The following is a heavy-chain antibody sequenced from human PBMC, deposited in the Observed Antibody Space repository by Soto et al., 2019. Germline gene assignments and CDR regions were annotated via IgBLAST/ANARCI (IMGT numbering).Heavy chain of an antibody. Sequence: ETLSLTCTVSRGSIRSTTYYWGWLRQPPGKELEWIGSIYYSGTTYYNPSLRSRVTISVDTSKNQLSLKLPSVTAADTAVYYCARHALGGFWYFDLWGRGTLV. CDR3: ARHALGGFWYFDL. J-gene: IGHJ2*01. V-gene: IGHV4-39*01. CDR1: RGSIRSTTYY. CDR2: IYYSGTT.